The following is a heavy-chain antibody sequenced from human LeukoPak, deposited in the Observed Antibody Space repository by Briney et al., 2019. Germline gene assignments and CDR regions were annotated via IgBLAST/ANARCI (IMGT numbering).Heavy chain of an antibody. Sequence: SETLSLTCTVSGGSISSSSYYWGWIRQPPGKGLEWIGSIYYSGSTYYNPSLKSRVTISVDTSKNQFSLKLSSVTAADTAVYYCAREALSIAAAEVGAFDIWGQGTMVTVSS. V-gene: IGHV4-39*07. D-gene: IGHD6-13*01. CDR3: AREALSIAAAEVGAFDI. CDR1: GGSISSSSYY. CDR2: IYYSGST. J-gene: IGHJ3*02.